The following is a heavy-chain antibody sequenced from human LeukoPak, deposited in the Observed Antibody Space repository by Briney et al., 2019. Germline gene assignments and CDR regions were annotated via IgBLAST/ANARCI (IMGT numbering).Heavy chain of an antibody. V-gene: IGHV4-59*01. D-gene: IGHD1-26*01. CDR1: GGTISRYF. CDR3: ARDRRRELLHAFDI. J-gene: IGHJ3*02. CDR2: IDYSGST. Sequence: SETLSLTCTVSGGTISRYFWSWIRQPPGKGLEWIAYIDYSGSTNYNPSLKSRLTISLHASKNQFSLKLSSVTAADTAVYYCARDRRRELLHAFDIWGQGTMVTVSS.